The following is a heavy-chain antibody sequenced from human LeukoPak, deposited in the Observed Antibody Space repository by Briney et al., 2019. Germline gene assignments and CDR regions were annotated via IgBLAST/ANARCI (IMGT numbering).Heavy chain of an antibody. D-gene: IGHD5-18*01. CDR2: IKQDGSDK. CDR1: GFTFSSYW. Sequence: GGSLRLSCAASGFTFSSYWMSWVRQTPGKGLEWVANIKQDGSDKYYVDPVKGRFTISRDNAKNSLYLQMNRLRAEDTAVYYCARGLNGEDTVYFDYWGQGTLVTVSS. J-gene: IGHJ4*02. CDR3: ARGLNGEDTVYFDY. V-gene: IGHV3-7*01.